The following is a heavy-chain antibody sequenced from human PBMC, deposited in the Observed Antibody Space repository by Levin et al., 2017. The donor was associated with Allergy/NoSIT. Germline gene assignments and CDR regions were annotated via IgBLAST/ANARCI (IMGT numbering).Heavy chain of an antibody. J-gene: IGHJ4*02. CDR2: INPNSGGT. CDR1: GYTFTGYF. Sequence: GASVKVSCKASGYTFTGYFIHWVRQAPGQGLEWMGWINPNSGGTNYAQKFQGRVTMTRDTSISTAYLELSRLTSGDTALYFCARGIGVYSGSSYNYFQYWGQGTLVTVSS. CDR3: ARGIGVYSGSSYNYFQY. V-gene: IGHV1-2*02. D-gene: IGHD1-26*01.